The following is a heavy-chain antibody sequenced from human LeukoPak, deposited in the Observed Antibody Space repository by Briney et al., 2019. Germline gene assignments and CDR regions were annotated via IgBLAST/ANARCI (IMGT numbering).Heavy chain of an antibody. D-gene: IGHD3-22*01. CDR3: ARDQQPYYYDSSGKRPFDY. CDR2: ISSSSSYI. J-gene: IGHJ4*02. CDR1: GFTFSSYS. V-gene: IGHV3-21*01. Sequence: GGSQRLSCAASGFTFSSYSMNWVRQAPGKGLEWVSSISSSSSYIYYADSVKGRFTISRDNAKNSLYLQMNSLRAEDTAVYYCARDQQPYYYDSSGKRPFDYWGQGTLVTVSS.